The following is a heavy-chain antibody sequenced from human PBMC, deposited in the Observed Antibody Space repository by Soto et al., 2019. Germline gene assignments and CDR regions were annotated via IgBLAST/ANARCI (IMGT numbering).Heavy chain of an antibody. D-gene: IGHD5-12*01. Sequence: QVQLVQSGAEVKKPGSSVKVSCKASGGTFSSYTISWVRQAPGQGLEWMGRIIPNLGIATYAQKFQGRVTSTADKSTSTAYMELSRLRSEDTAVYYCARGPRRDGYNHNWFDPWGQGTLVTVSS. J-gene: IGHJ5*02. CDR2: IIPNLGIA. V-gene: IGHV1-69*02. CDR1: GGTFSSYT. CDR3: ARGPRRDGYNHNWFDP.